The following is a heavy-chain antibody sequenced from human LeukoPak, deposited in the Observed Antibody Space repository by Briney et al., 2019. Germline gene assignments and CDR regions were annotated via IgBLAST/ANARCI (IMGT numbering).Heavy chain of an antibody. J-gene: IGHJ4*02. CDR1: GYTLTELS. CDR2: FDPEDGET. CDR3: AKGHSGNYFLGFDY. V-gene: IGHV1-24*01. D-gene: IGHD1-26*01. Sequence: GASVKVSCKVSGYTLTELSMHWVRQAPGKGLEWMGGFDPEDGETIYAQKFQGRVTMTEDTSTDTAYMELSSLRSEDTAVYYCAKGHSGNYFLGFDYWGQGTLVTVSS.